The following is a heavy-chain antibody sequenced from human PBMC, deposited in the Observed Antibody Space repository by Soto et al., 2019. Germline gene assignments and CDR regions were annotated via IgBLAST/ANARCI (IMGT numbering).Heavy chain of an antibody. V-gene: IGHV4-31*03. CDR3: AQLAGLGNSY. CDR1: GGSISSGGYY. Sequence: SETLSLTCTVSGGSISSGGYYWSWIRQHPGKGLEWIGYIYYSGSTYYNPSLKSRVTISVDTSKNQFSLKLSSVTAADTAVYYCAQLAGLGNSYWGQGTLVTVSS. J-gene: IGHJ4*02. CDR2: IYYSGST. D-gene: IGHD6-19*01.